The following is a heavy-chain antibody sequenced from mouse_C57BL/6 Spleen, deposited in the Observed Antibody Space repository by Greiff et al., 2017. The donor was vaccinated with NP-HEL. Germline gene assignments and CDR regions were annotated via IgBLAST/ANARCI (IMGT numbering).Heavy chain of an antibody. CDR3: AREHGSRAMDY. CDR1: GYSITSGYY. J-gene: IGHJ4*01. Sequence: EVQLQQSGPGLVKPSQSLSLTCSVTGYSITSGYYWNWIRQFPGNKLEWMGYISYDGSNNYNPSLKNRISITRDTSKNQFFLKLNSVTTEDTATYYCAREHGSRAMDYWGQGTSVTVSS. CDR2: ISYDGSN. V-gene: IGHV3-6*01. D-gene: IGHD1-1*01.